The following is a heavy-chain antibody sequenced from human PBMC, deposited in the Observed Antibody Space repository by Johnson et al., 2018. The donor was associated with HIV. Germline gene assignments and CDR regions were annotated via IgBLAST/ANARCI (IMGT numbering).Heavy chain of an antibody. J-gene: IGHJ3*02. Sequence: VQLVESGGGLVQPGRSLRLSCAASGFTFDDYAMHWVRQAPGKGLEWVSGISWNRGSIGYADSVKGGFTISRDNAKNSLYLQMNSLRAGDTAVYYCAKGSGCSWYIGAFDIWGQGTMVTVSS. D-gene: IGHD6-13*01. CDR3: AKGSGCSWYIGAFDI. V-gene: IGHV3-9*01. CDR2: ISWNRGSI. CDR1: GFTFDDYA.